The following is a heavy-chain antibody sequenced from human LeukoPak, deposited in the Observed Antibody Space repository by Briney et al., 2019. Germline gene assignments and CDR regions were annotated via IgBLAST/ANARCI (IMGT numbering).Heavy chain of an antibody. CDR2: IKQDGNEK. Sequence: PGGSLRLSCAASGFTFSTFWMSWVRQAPGKGLEWVANIKQDGNEKYYVDSVKGRFTISRDHAKNSLYLQMNSLRAEDTAVYYCARGSIAAAFQFDYWGQGTLVTVSS. J-gene: IGHJ4*02. V-gene: IGHV3-7*01. D-gene: IGHD6-13*01. CDR3: ARGSIAAAFQFDY. CDR1: GFTFSTFW.